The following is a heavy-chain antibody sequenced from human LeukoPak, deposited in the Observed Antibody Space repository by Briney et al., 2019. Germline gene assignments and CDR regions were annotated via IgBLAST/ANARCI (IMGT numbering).Heavy chain of an antibody. J-gene: IGHJ6*02. V-gene: IGHV3-23*01. Sequence: GPLRLSCAASGFTFSSYAMSWVRQAPGKGLEWVSAISGSGGSTYYADSVKGRFTISRDNPKNTLYLQMNSLRAEDTAVYYCAKGTYGSGSYYNYYYYGMDVWGQGTTVTVSS. CDR2: ISGSGGST. CDR1: GFTFSSYA. CDR3: AKGTYGSGSYYNYYYYGMDV. D-gene: IGHD3-10*01.